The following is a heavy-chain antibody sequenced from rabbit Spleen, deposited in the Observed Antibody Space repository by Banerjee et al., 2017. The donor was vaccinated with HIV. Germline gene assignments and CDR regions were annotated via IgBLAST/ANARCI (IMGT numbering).Heavy chain of an antibody. Sequence: QEQMEESGGDLVKPGESLTLTCTASGFSFSSSDYMCWVRQAPGKGLEWIACIDTGSSGFTYFATWAKGRFTCSKTSSTTVTLQMTRLTAADTATYFCARDAGTSFSTYGMDLWGPGTLVTVS. CDR1: GFSFSSSDY. CDR3: ARDAGTSFSTYGMDL. D-gene: IGHD8-1*01. V-gene: IGHV1S45*01. J-gene: IGHJ6*01. CDR2: IDTGSSGFT.